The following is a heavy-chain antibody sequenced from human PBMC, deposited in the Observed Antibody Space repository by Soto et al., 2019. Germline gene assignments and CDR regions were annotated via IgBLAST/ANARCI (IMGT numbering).Heavy chain of an antibody. V-gene: IGHV4-30-4*01. D-gene: IGHD2-2*01. Sequence: TSETLSLTCTVSGGSISSGDYYWSWIRQPPGKGLEWIGYIYYSGSTYYNPSLKSRVTISVDTSKNQFSLKLSSVTAADTAVYYCARVWSYCSSTSCYYYFDYWGQGTLVTVSS. CDR1: GGSISSGDYY. J-gene: IGHJ4*02. CDR3: ARVWSYCSSTSCYYYFDY. CDR2: IYYSGST.